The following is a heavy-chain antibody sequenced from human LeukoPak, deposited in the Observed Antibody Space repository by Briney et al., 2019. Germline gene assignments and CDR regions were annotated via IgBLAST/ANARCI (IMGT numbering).Heavy chain of an antibody. CDR3: ARVSWFPGTSYYYMDV. J-gene: IGHJ6*03. D-gene: IGHD1-1*01. CDR1: GGSFSGYY. Sequence: SETLSLTCAVYGGSFSGYYWSWIRQPPGKGLEWFGYIYDSGTTNYNPSLKSRVTISVDTSKNQFSLKLSSVTAADTAVYYCARVSWFPGTSYYYMDVWGKGTTVTVSS. V-gene: IGHV4-59*01. CDR2: IYDSGTT.